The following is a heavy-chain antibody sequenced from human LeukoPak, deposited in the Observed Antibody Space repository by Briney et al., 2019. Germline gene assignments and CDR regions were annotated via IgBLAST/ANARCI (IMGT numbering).Heavy chain of an antibody. CDR2: ISGSGGST. V-gene: IGHV3-23*01. CDR1: GFTFNSYA. CDR3: AKVPAAKNWFDP. D-gene: IGHD2-2*01. Sequence: GGSLRLSCAASGFTFNSYAMSWVRQAPGKGLEWVSTISGSGGSTYYADSMKGRFTTSRDNSKNTLYLQMNSLRAEDTAVYYCAKVPAAKNWFDPWGQGTLVTVSS. J-gene: IGHJ5*02.